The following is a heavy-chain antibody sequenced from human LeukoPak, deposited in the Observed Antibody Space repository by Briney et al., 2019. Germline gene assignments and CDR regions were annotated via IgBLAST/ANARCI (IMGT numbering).Heavy chain of an antibody. CDR2: IYYSGST. CDR1: GGSISSYY. V-gene: IGHV4-59*01. Sequence: KASETLSLTCTVSGGSISSYYWSWIRQPPGKGLEWIGYIYYSGSTNYNPSLKSRVTISVDTSKNQFSLKLSSVTAVDTAVYYCARGRGYAFDIWGQGTMVTVSS. J-gene: IGHJ3*02. D-gene: IGHD1-26*01. CDR3: ARGRGYAFDI.